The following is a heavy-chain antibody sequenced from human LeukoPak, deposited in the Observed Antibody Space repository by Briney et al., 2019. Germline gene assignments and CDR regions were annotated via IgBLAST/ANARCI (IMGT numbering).Heavy chain of an antibody. V-gene: IGHV3-43*01. CDR1: GFTFQRYT. Sequence: PGGSLRLSCAASGFTFQRYTMHWVRQVPGKGLEWVSLISWDGTITDYADSVKGRFTVSRDNNKNSLYLQMNSLRIEDTAFYYCGKDIGISSSRTFDRCGQGTLVTVSS. J-gene: IGHJ4*02. CDR3: GKDIGISSSRTFDR. D-gene: IGHD6-6*01. CDR2: ISWDGTIT.